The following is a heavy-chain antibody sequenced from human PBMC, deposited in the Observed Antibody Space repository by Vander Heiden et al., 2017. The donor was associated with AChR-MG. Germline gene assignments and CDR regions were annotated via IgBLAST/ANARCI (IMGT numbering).Heavy chain of an antibody. V-gene: IGHV3-9*01. CDR2: ISWNSGSI. Sequence: EVQLVESGGGLVQPGRSLRLSCAASGFTFDDYAMHWVRQAPGKGREWVSGISWNSGSIGYADSVKGRFTISRDNAKNSLYLQMNSLRAEDTALYYCAKGQGGGDFWSGYFDYWGQGTLVTVSS. CDR3: AKGQGGGDFWSGYFDY. J-gene: IGHJ4*02. CDR1: GFTFDDYA. D-gene: IGHD3-3*01.